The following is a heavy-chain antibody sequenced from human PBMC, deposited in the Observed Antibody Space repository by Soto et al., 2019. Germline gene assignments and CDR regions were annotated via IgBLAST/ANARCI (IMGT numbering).Heavy chain of an antibody. Sequence: GESLKISCKGSGYSFTSYWISWVRQMPGKGLEWMGRIDPSDSYTNYSPSFQGHVTISADKSISTAYLQWSSLKASDTAMYYCARHPVRYFDLYLPAYGMDVWGQGTTVTVSS. CDR2: IDPSDSYT. CDR1: GYSFTSYW. V-gene: IGHV5-10-1*01. J-gene: IGHJ6*02. CDR3: ARHPVRYFDLYLPAYGMDV. D-gene: IGHD3-9*01.